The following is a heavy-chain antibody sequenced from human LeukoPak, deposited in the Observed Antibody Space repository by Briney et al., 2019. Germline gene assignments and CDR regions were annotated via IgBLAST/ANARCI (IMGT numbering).Heavy chain of an antibody. CDR2: ISYDGSNK. Sequence: GGSLRLSCAASGFTFSSYAMHWVRQAPGKGLEWVAVISYDGSNKYYADSVKGRFTISRDNSKNTLYLQMNSLRAEDTAVYYCARDRIAAGVYFDYWGQGTLVTVSS. V-gene: IGHV3-30*04. CDR3: ARDRIAAGVYFDY. J-gene: IGHJ4*02. D-gene: IGHD6-13*01. CDR1: GFTFSSYA.